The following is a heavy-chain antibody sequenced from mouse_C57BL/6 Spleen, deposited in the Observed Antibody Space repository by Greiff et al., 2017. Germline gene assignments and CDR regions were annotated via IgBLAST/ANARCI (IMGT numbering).Heavy chain of an antibody. CDR3: ARGVDYYGSSYWYFDV. D-gene: IGHD1-1*01. V-gene: IGHV1-64*01. CDR2: IHPNSGST. Sequence: VQLQQPGAELVKPGASVKLSCKASGYTFTSYWMHWVKQRPGQGLEWIGMIHPNSGSTNYNEKFKSKATLTVDKSSSTAYMQLSSLTSEDSAVYYCARGVDYYGSSYWYFDVWGTGTTVTVSS. CDR1: GYTFTSYW. J-gene: IGHJ1*03.